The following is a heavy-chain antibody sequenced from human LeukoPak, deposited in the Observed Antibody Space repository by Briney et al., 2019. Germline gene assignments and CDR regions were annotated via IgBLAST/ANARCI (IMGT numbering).Heavy chain of an antibody. CDR1: GGSISSYY. CDR2: ISYSGST. Sequence: PSAPLSLTCTVSGGSISSYYWRWIRQPPGEGVEGGGYISYSGSTNYNPSLKSRVTISVDTSKNQFSLKLSSVTAADAAVYYLARGGYSGYDPFDYWGQGTLVTVSS. J-gene: IGHJ4*02. V-gene: IGHV4-59*13. D-gene: IGHD5-12*01. CDR3: ARGGYSGYDPFDY.